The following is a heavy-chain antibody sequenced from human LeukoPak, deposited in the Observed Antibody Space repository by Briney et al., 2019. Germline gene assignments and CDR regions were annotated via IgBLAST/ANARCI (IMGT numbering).Heavy chain of an antibody. CDR3: ARWGGGFDY. Sequence: GGSLRLSCAASGFTFSSYWMSWVRQAPGKRLEWVANIKQDGSEKYYVDSVKGRFTISRDNAKNSLYLHVDSMRVEDTAVYYCARWGGGFDYWGQGTLVTVSS. D-gene: IGHD3-16*01. CDR2: IKQDGSEK. CDR1: GFTFSSYW. J-gene: IGHJ4*02. V-gene: IGHV3-7*04.